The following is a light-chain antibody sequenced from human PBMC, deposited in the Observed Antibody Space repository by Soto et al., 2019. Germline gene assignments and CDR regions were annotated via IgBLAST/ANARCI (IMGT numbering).Light chain of an antibody. Sequence: EIVLTQSPGTLSLSPGERATLSCRARQSVRSSYLAWYQQKPGQAPRLLIYGASSRATGIPERFSGSGSGTDFTLTISRLEPEDFAVYYCQQYGSSPTTFGQGTKLEIK. CDR1: QSVRSSY. V-gene: IGKV3-20*01. CDR3: QQYGSSPTT. J-gene: IGKJ2*01. CDR2: GAS.